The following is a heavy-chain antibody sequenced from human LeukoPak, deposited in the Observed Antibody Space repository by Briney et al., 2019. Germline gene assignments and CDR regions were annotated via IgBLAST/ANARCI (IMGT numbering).Heavy chain of an antibody. CDR3: ARGPPNWGYDY. Sequence: ASVKVFCKASGYTFTSYDFNWVRQATGQRPEWMGWMSPNSGDTGYAQKFQNRVTMTRNTSISTAYMELSSLRSDDTAVYYCARGPPNWGYDYWGPGTLVTVSS. CDR2: MSPNSGDT. J-gene: IGHJ4*02. CDR1: GYTFTSYD. V-gene: IGHV1-8*01. D-gene: IGHD7-27*01.